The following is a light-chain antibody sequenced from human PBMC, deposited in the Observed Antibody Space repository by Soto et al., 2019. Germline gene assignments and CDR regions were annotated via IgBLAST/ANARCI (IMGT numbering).Light chain of an antibody. V-gene: IGKV1-5*03. J-gene: IGKJ1*01. Sequence: DIQMTQSPSTLSGSVGDRVTITCLASQTISSWLAWYQQKQGKAPKLLIYKASTLKSGVPSRFSGSGSGTELTLTISSLQPDDFATYYCQHYNSYSEAFGQGTK. CDR2: KAS. CDR3: QHYNSYSEA. CDR1: QTISSW.